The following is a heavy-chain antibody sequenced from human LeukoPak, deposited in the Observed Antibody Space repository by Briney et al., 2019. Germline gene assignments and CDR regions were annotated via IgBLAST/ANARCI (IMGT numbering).Heavy chain of an antibody. CDR3: ARDRDSSGGVFDY. Sequence: SVKVSCKASGGTFSSYAISWVRQAPGQGLEWMGRIIPIFGIANYAQKFQGRVTITADKSTSTAYMELSSLRSGDTAVYYCARDRDSSGGVFDYWGQGTLVTVSS. CDR1: GGTFSSYA. J-gene: IGHJ4*02. V-gene: IGHV1-69*04. CDR2: IIPIFGIA. D-gene: IGHD3-22*01.